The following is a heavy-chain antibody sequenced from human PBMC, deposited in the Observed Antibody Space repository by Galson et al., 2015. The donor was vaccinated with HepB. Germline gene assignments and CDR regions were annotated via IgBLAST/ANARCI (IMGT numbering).Heavy chain of an antibody. CDR2: IWYDGSNK. Sequence: SLRLSCAASGFTFSSYGMHWVRQAPGKGLEWVAVIWYDGSNKYYADSVKGRFTISRDNSKNTLYLQMNSLRAEDTAVYYCARDRIVVVPAATDAFDIWGQGTMVTVSS. V-gene: IGHV3-33*01. CDR1: GFTFSSYG. D-gene: IGHD2-2*01. CDR3: ARDRIVVVPAATDAFDI. J-gene: IGHJ3*02.